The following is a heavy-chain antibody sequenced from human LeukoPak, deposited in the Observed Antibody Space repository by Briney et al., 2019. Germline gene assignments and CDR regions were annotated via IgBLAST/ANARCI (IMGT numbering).Heavy chain of an antibody. V-gene: IGHV3-23*01. Sequence: PGGSLRLSCAASGFTFSSYAMSWVRQAPGKGLEWVSAIGGSGGSTYYAGSVKGRFTISRDNSKNTLYLQMNSLRAEDTAVYYCAKVNGYYFDYWGQGTLVTVSS. J-gene: IGHJ4*02. D-gene: IGHD2-8*01. CDR3: AKVNGYYFDY. CDR1: GFTFSSYA. CDR2: IGGSGGST.